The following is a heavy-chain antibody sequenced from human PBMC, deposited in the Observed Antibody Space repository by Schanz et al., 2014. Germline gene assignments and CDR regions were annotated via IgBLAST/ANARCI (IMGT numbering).Heavy chain of an antibody. Sequence: EVQLVESGGGLVKPGGSLRLSCAASGFTFSSYAMSWVRQAPGKGLEWVSAISGSGGSTYYADSVKGRFTISRDNSKNTLYLQMNSLRPEDTAVYYCARKMKLGVYGGKGHDSLDIWGQGTMVTVSS. J-gene: IGHJ3*02. V-gene: IGHV3-23*04. CDR3: ARKMKLGVYGGKGHDSLDI. CDR1: GFTFSSYA. D-gene: IGHD4-17*01. CDR2: ISGSGGST.